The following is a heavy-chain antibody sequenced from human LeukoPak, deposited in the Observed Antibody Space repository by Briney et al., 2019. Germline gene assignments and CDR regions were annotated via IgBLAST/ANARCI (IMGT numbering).Heavy chain of an antibody. CDR3: ARQRRDGYNYVDF. V-gene: IGHV4-39*01. CDR2: IYYSGNT. CDR1: GGSISSSNYY. D-gene: IGHD5-24*01. Sequence: SETLSLTCTVSGGSISSSNYYWGWIRQPPGKGLDWIGIIYYSGNTYCNPSLKSRVTISVDTSKSQFFLRLSSVTAADTAVYYCARQRRDGYNYVDFWGQGTLVTVSS. J-gene: IGHJ4*02.